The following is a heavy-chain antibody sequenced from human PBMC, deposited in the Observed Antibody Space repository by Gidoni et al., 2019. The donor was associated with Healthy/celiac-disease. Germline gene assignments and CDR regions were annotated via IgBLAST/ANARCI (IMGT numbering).Heavy chain of an antibody. D-gene: IGHD3-10*01. Sequence: QVQLVQSGAEVKKPGASVKVSCQASGYTFTGYYMHWVRQDPGQGLEWMGWINPNSGGTNYAQKFQGRVTMTRDTSISTAYMELSRLRSDDTAVYYCAHLITMVRGVIKYDYWGQGTLVTVSS. CDR2: INPNSGGT. J-gene: IGHJ4*02. CDR1: GYTFTGYY. V-gene: IGHV1-2*02. CDR3: AHLITMVRGVIKYDY.